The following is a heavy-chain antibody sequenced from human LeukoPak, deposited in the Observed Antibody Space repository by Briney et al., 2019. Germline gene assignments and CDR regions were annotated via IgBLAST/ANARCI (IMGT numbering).Heavy chain of an antibody. J-gene: IGHJ4*02. CDR2: IWYDGSNK. CDR1: GFTFSSYG. D-gene: IGHD2-15*01. CDR3: ARDRCGGGSCHYYCDY. V-gene: IGHV3-33*01. Sequence: PAGSLRLSCAASGFTFSSYGMHWVRQAPGKGLEWVAVIWYDGSNKYYADSVKGRFTISRDNSKNTLYLQMNSLRADDTAVYFCARDRCGGGSCHYYCDYWGQGTLVTVSS.